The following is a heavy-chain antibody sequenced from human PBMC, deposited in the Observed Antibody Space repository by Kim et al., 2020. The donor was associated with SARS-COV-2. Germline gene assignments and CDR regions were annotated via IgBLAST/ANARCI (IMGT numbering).Heavy chain of an antibody. CDR1: GGSISSYY. Sequence: LPLTWQVAGGSISSYYVGWSRPPPGKGLEWIGYIYYSGSTNYTPSRKSRVTISVDTSKNQFSLKLSSVTAADTAVYYCARGFDYWGQGTLAT. CDR3: ARGFDY. V-gene: IGHV4-59*08. CDR2: IYYSGST. J-gene: IGHJ4*02.